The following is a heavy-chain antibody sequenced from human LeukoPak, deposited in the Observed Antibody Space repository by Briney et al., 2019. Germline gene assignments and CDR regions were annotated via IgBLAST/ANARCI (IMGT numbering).Heavy chain of an antibody. CDR3: AKDIRAVAGKGSFDY. CDR1: GFTFGDYA. Sequence: GGSLRLSCAASGFTFGDYAMHWVRQAPGKGLEWVSGISWNSGSIGYADSVKGRFTISRDNAKNSLYLQMNSLRAEDTALYYCAKDIRAVAGKGSFDYWGQGTLVTVSS. CDR2: ISWNSGSI. J-gene: IGHJ4*02. D-gene: IGHD6-19*01. V-gene: IGHV3-9*01.